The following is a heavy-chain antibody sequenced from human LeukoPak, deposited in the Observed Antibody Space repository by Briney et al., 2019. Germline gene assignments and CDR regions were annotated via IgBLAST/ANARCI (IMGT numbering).Heavy chain of an antibody. V-gene: IGHV1-3*01. CDR1: GYTFTSYA. CDR2: INAGNGNT. Sequence: ASVKVSCKASGYTFTSYAMHWVRQAPGQRLEWMGWINAGNGNTKYSQKFQGRVTMTTDTSTSTAYMELRSLRSDDTAVYYCARGREAPLNWFDPWGQGTLVTVSS. D-gene: IGHD1-26*01. CDR3: ARGREAPLNWFDP. J-gene: IGHJ5*02.